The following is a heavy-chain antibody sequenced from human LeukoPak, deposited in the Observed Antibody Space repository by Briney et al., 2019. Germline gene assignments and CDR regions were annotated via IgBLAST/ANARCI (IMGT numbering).Heavy chain of an antibody. V-gene: IGHV1-46*01. J-gene: IGHJ4*02. CDR3: AREGEVIVTDNLFY. CDR1: GYTFTSYY. Sequence: ASVKVSCKASGYTFTSYYMHWVRQAPGQGLEWMGIINPSGGSTTYAQMFQGRVTMTRDTSTRTVYMVLSSLRSEDTAAYYCAREGEVIVTDNLFYWGQGTLVTVSS. D-gene: IGHD2-21*01. CDR2: INPSGGST.